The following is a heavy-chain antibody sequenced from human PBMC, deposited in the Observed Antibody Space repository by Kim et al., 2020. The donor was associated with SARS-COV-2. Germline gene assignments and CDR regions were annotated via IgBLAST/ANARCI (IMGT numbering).Heavy chain of an antibody. J-gene: IGHJ6*03. V-gene: IGHV4-59*01. CDR1: GGSISKYY. CDR2: IHSGGSN. CDR3: ARGDPTISARYYIDV. Sequence: SETLSLTCTVSGGSISKYYWTWIRQPPGKGLEWVGYIHSGGSNSYNPSLKSRLTISLDTSRTQFSLKLSSVTTADTAVYYCARGDPTISARYYIDVWGKGTTVTVSS. D-gene: IGHD6-6*01.